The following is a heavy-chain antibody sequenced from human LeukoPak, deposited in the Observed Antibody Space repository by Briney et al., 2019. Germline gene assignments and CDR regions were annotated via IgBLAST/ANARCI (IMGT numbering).Heavy chain of an antibody. CDR1: GDTFNIHY. V-gene: IGHV1-46*02. D-gene: IGHD3-3*01. CDR3: ASEKNYDDKYFDS. CDR2: INRVDGIG. Sequence: ASVKLSCKASGDTFNIHYFHWIRQASGQGLEWRGIINRVDGIGGNAQTCQGRLMLTTDTSTSTAYIELSSLRSEDTAIYYCASEKNYDDKYFDSWGQGTVVTVSS. J-gene: IGHJ4*02.